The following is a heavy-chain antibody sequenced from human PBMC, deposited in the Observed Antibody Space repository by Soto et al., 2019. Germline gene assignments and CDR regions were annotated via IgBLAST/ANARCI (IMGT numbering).Heavy chain of an antibody. Sequence: PGGSLRLSCAASGFTFSSYAMSWVRQAPGKGLEWVSSTSGSGGSTYYADSVKGRFTISRDNSKNTLYLQMNSLRAEDTAVYYCAKDSLSSGYYSGPDYWGQGTLVTVSS. CDR2: TSGSGGST. V-gene: IGHV3-23*01. CDR1: GFTFSSYA. CDR3: AKDSLSSGYYSGPDY. J-gene: IGHJ4*02. D-gene: IGHD3-22*01.